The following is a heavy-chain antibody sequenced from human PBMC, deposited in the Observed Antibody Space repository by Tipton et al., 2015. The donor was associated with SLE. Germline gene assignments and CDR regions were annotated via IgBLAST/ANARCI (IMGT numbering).Heavy chain of an antibody. CDR1: GGSFSGYY. D-gene: IGHD4-11*01. J-gene: IGHJ3*02. Sequence: TLSLTCAVYGGSFSGYYWSWIRQPPGKGLEWIGEINHSGSTNYNPSLKSRVTISEDTSKKQFSLKLSSVTAADTAVYYCARDDLTVGAFDIWGQGTMVTVSS. CDR2: INHSGST. CDR3: ARDDLTVGAFDI. V-gene: IGHV4-34*01.